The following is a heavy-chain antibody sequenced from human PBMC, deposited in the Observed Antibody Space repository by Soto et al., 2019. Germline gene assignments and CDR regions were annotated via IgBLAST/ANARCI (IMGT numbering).Heavy chain of an antibody. CDR1: GGSISSGGYY. J-gene: IGHJ5*02. CDR2: IYYSGST. V-gene: IGHV4-31*03. D-gene: IGHD2-15*01. Sequence: QVQLQESGPGLVKPSQTLSLTCTVSGGSISSGGYYWSWIRQHPGKGLEWIGYIYYSGSTYYNPSLKSRFTRSVDTSKNQFSLKLSSVTAADTAVYYCARDHAGYCSGGSCPSDWFDPWGQGTLVTVSS. CDR3: ARDHAGYCSGGSCPSDWFDP.